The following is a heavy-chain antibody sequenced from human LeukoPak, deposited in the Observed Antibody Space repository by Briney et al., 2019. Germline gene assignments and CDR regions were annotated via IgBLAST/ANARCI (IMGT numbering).Heavy chain of an antibody. J-gene: IGHJ6*04. CDR1: GFTFSSYE. CDR3: AELGITMIGGV. Sequence: PGGSLRLSCAASGFTFSSYEMNWVRQAPGKGLEWVSSISSSGSTIYYADSVKGRFTISRDNSKNSLYLQMNSLTAEDTAVYYCAELGITMIGGVWGKGPTVTISS. CDR2: ISSSGSTI. D-gene: IGHD3-10*02. V-gene: IGHV3-48*03.